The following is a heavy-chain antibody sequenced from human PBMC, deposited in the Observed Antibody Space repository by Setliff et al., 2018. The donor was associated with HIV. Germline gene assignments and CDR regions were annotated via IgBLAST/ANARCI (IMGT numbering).Heavy chain of an antibody. CDR1: GYTFSNYD. CDR2: MNPNSSNT. D-gene: IGHD3-9*01. J-gene: IGHJ3*02. CDR3: ARDLMGLRYFDWLLGDAFDI. V-gene: IGHV1-8*01. Sequence: ASVKVSCKASGYTFSNYDINWVRQATGQGLEWVGWMNPNSSNTGYAQKFQGRVTLTRNTSISTAYMELSSLRSEDTAVYYCARDLMGLRYFDWLLGDAFDIWGQGTMVTVSS.